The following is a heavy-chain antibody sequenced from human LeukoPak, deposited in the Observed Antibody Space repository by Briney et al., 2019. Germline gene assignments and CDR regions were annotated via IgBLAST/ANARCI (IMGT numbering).Heavy chain of an antibody. V-gene: IGHV3-74*01. D-gene: IGHD3-22*01. CDR2: INSDGSRT. Sequence: GGSLRLSCAASGFTFSSHWMHWVRQGPGTGLVWASRINSDGSRTIYADSVKGRFTISRDSAKNTLYLQMNSLRAEDTAVYYCAREVGDYYDSSGSFGYWGQGTLVTVSS. J-gene: IGHJ4*02. CDR3: AREVGDYYDSSGSFGY. CDR1: GFTFSSHW.